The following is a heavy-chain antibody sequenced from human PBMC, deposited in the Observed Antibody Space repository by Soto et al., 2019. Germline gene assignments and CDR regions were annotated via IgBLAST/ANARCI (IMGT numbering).Heavy chain of an antibody. J-gene: IGHJ3*02. CDR1: GFTFSTYS. CDR2: ISSGSSYI. CDR3: ARDVSYCSGGSCYATYAFDI. Sequence: KPGGSLRLSCAASGFTFSTYSMNWVHQAPGKGLEWVSSISSGSSYIYYADSVKGRFTISRDNAKNSLYLQMNSLRVEDTAVYYCARDVSYCSGGSCYATYAFDIWGQGTMVTVSS. V-gene: IGHV3-21*01. D-gene: IGHD2-15*01.